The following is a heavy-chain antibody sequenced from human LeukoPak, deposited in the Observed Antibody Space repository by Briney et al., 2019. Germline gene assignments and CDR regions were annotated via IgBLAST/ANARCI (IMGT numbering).Heavy chain of an antibody. V-gene: IGHV3-66*02. CDR3: ASGSDSSY. CDR2: IHIDGTT. Sequence: GGSLRRSCAASGITGCDNYMDWVGQGPGKGREGGSVIHIDGTTYHADSVKGRFTISRDNSKNTVYLEINSQRPEDTALYYCASGSDSSYWGQGTLVTVS. J-gene: IGHJ4*02. CDR1: GITGCDNY. D-gene: IGHD6-19*01.